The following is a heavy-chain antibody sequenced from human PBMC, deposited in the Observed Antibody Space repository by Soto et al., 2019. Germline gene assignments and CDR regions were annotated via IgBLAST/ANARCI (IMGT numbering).Heavy chain of an antibody. CDR3: ARAQGYCSSTSCREAYYYYGMDV. Sequence: LRLSCVASGFTFSSYGMHWVRQAPGKGLEWVAVISYDGNNKYHVDSVKGRFTISRDNSKNTLFLQMNSLRAEDTAVYYCARAQGYCSSTSCREAYYYYGMDVWGQGTTVTVS. D-gene: IGHD2-2*01. CDR1: GFTFSSYG. CDR2: ISYDGNNK. J-gene: IGHJ6*02. V-gene: IGHV3-30*03.